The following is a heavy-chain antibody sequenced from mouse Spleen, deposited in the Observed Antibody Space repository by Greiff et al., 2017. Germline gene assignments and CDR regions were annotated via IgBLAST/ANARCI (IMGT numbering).Heavy chain of an antibody. CDR2: ISSGSSII. Sequence: EVKLVESGGGLVKPGGSLKLSCAASGFTFSDYGMHWVRQAPEKGLEWVAYISSGSSIIYYADTVKGRFTISRDNAKNTLFLQMTSLRSEDTAMYYCARGRTGLDYWGQGTTLTVSS. V-gene: IGHV5-17*01. J-gene: IGHJ2*01. CDR1: GFTFSDYG. CDR3: ARGRTGLDY.